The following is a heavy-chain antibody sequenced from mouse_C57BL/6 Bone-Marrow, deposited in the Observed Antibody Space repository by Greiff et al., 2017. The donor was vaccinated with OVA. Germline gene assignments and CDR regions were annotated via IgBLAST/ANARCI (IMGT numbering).Heavy chain of an antibody. Sequence: EVKLVESGPGLVKPSQSLSLTCSVTGYSITSGYYWNWIRQFPGNKLEWMGYISYDGSNNYNPSLKNRISITRDTSKNQFFLKLNSVTTEDTATYYCARGPYDYDPWFAYWGQGTLVTVSA. CDR2: ISYDGSN. V-gene: IGHV3-6*01. D-gene: IGHD2-4*01. CDR1: GYSITSGYY. J-gene: IGHJ3*01. CDR3: ARGPYDYDPWFAY.